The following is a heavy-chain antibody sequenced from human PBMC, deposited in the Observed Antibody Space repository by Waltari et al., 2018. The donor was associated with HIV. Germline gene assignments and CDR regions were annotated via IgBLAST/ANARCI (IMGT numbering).Heavy chain of an antibody. D-gene: IGHD3-3*01. CDR1: GGTVSRYA. CDR2: IIPLFGTV. CDR3: ARDKAHNDVWSGYVS. V-gene: IGHV1-69*01. Sequence: QVQLVQSGAGVKKPGSQVKVSCKSSGGTVSRYAVRWVRQAPGQGLEWMGGIIPLFGTVHYAQKFQGRVTITADGSTSTVYMELSSLRSEDTAVYYCARDKAHNDVWSGYVSWGQGTLVTVSS. J-gene: IGHJ5*02.